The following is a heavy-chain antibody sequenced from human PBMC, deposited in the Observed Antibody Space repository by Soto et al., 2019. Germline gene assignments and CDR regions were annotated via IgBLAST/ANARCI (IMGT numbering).Heavy chain of an antibody. J-gene: IGHJ5*02. CDR2: HYNDGST. D-gene: IGHD1-26*01. V-gene: IGHV4-39*07. CDR3: AVYYEPLSGSDYGLFDP. Sequence: RSETLSLTCTVSGGSVSIVGYYWSWVRQNPENGLEWIGYHYNDGSTFYNPALQSRAVISVDTSKNQFSLKLSSVTAADTAVYYCAVYYEPLSGSDYGLFDPWGQGTLVTVSS. CDR1: GGSVSIVGYY.